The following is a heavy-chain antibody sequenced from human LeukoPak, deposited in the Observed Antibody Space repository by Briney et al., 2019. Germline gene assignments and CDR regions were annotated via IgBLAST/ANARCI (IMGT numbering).Heavy chain of an antibody. CDR2: IYTSGST. D-gene: IGHD2-2*02. CDR1: GGSISSYY. CDR3: ARDLPFQLLYAHDAFDI. Sequence: SETLSLTCTVSGGSISSYYWSWIRQPAGKGLEWIGRIYTSGSTNYNPSLKSRVTMSVDTSKNQFSLKLSSVTAADTAVYYCARDLPFQLLYAHDAFDIWGQGTMVTVSS. V-gene: IGHV4-4*07. J-gene: IGHJ3*02.